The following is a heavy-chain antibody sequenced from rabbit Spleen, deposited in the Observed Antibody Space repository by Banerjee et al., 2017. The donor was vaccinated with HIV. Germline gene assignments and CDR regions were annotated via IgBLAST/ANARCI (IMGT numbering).Heavy chain of an antibody. CDR3: ARCVNGDDYVDL. CDR1: GFSFSSSYY. J-gene: IGHJ4*01. Sequence: QSLEESGGDLVKPEGSLTLTCTASGFSFSSSYYMCWVRQAPGKGLEWIACIEAGSSGFTYFASWAKGRFTISKTSSTTVTLQMTSLTAADTATYFCARCVNGDDYVDLWVPGTLVTVS. D-gene: IGHD6-1*01. CDR2: IEAGSSGFT. V-gene: IGHV1S40*01.